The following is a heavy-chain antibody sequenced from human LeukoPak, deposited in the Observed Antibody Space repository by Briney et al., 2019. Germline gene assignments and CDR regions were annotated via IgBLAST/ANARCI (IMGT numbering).Heavy chain of an antibody. J-gene: IGHJ3*02. CDR1: GYIFPSYW. CDR2: IYPGDSDT. V-gene: IGHV5-51*01. Sequence: GESPKISCKGSGYIFPSYWIGWVRQMPGKGLEWMGIIYPGDSDTRYSPSFQGRVTISADKSISTAYLQWSSLKASDTAMYYCAGYDFWSAADAFDIWGQGTMVTASS. CDR3: AGYDFWSAADAFDI. D-gene: IGHD3-3*01.